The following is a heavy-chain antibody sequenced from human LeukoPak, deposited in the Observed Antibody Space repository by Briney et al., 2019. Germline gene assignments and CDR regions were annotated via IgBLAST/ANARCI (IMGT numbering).Heavy chain of an antibody. V-gene: IGHV3-23*01. D-gene: IGHD4-17*01. CDR2: IGNSGDRT. CDR3: AKEPDYGDYFDY. CDR1: GFTFSSYA. J-gene: IGHJ4*02. Sequence: GGSLRLSCAASGFTFSSYAMSWVRQAPGKGPEWVSGIGNSGDRTFYADSVKGRFTISRDNSKNSLYLQMNSLRAEDTAIYYCAKEPDYGDYFDYWGQGTLVTVSS.